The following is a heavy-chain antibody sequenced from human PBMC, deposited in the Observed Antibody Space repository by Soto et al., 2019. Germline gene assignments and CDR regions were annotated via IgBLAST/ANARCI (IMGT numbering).Heavy chain of an antibody. CDR3: AGYTFGHDREYHYAMDV. D-gene: IGHD3-10*02. J-gene: IGHJ6*02. CDR1: GASISSSAYY. Sequence: SETLSLTCTVSGASISSSAYYWSWVRQPPGKGLEWIGYIFHSGSAYYNPSLKSRVTISVDTSKNQFSLKLTSVTAADTAVFYCAGYTFGHDREYHYAMDVWGQGTTVT. V-gene: IGHV4-30-4*01. CDR2: IFHSGSA.